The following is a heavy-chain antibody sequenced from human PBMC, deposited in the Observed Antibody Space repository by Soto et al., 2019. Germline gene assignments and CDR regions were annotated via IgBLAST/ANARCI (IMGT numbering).Heavy chain of an antibody. D-gene: IGHD3-10*01. Sequence: GESLKISCKGSGYSFTSYWIAWVRQMPGKGLEWMGIIYPGDSDTRYSPSFQGQVTISGDKSISTAYLQWRSLKASDTAMYFCARQRGSYMVQGSYYYYGMDVWGQGTTVTV. CDR3: ARQRGSYMVQGSYYYYGMDV. CDR2: IYPGDSDT. CDR1: GYSFTSYW. V-gene: IGHV5-51*01. J-gene: IGHJ6*02.